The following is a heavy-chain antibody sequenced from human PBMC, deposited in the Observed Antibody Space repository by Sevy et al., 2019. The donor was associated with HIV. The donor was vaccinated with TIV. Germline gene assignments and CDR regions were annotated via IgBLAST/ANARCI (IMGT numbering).Heavy chain of an antibody. Sequence: GGSLRLSCAASGFNFSIYGMHWVRQAPGKGLEWVALIWYDGSNKYYADSVKGRFTISRDNAKKSLYLQMNSLRVEDTAVYYCAREGGYSDQGMDVWGQGTTVTVSS. J-gene: IGHJ6*02. D-gene: IGHD5-18*01. CDR3: AREGGYSDQGMDV. CDR1: GFNFSIYG. CDR2: IWYDGSNK. V-gene: IGHV3-33*01.